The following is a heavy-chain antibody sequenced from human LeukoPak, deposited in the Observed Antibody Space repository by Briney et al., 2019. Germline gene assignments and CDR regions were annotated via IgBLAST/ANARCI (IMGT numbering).Heavy chain of an antibody. CDR3: VKDLGSSSVGY. V-gene: IGHV3-64D*09. D-gene: IGHD6-6*01. J-gene: IGHJ4*02. CDR1: GFTFSSSA. Sequence: GGSLRLSCSASGFTFSSSAMHWVRQAPGKGLEYVSVISSNGGSTYYVDSVKGRFTISRDNSKNTPYLQMSSLRAEDTAVYYCVKDLGSSSVGYWGQGTLVTVSS. CDR2: ISSNGGST.